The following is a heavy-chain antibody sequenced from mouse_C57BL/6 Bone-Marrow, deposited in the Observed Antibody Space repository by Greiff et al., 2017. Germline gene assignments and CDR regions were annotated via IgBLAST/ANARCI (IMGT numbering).Heavy chain of an antibody. CDR1: GYTFTDYE. V-gene: IGHV1-15*01. Sequence: QVHVKQSGAELVRPGASVTLSCKASGYTFTDYEMHWVKQTPVHGLEWIGAIDPETGGTAYNQKFKGKAILTADKSSSTAYMELRSLTSEDSAVYYCTRHGSNDCRWYFDVWGTGTTVTVSS. CDR3: TRHGSNDCRWYFDV. D-gene: IGHD1-1*01. CDR2: IDPETGGT. J-gene: IGHJ1*03.